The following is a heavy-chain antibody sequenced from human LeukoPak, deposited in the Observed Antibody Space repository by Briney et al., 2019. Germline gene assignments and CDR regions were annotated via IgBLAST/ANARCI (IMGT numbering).Heavy chain of an antibody. D-gene: IGHD5-18*01. CDR1: GGSFSGYY. V-gene: IGHV4-34*01. CDR3: VRKVDTAMVAEILFRHYYYYMDV. CDR2: INHSGST. Sequence: SETLSLTCAVYGGSFSGYYWSWIRQPPGKGLEWIGEINHSGSTNYNPSLKSRVTISVDTSKNQFSLKLSSVTAADTAVYYCVRKVDTAMVAEILFRHYYYYMDVWGKGTTVTVSS. J-gene: IGHJ6*03.